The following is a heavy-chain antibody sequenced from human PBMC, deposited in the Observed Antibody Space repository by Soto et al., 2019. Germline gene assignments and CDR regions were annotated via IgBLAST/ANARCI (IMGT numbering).Heavy chain of an antibody. J-gene: IGHJ6*02. D-gene: IGHD1-1*01. CDR3: ARSTGTAPYYYYYYGMAV. Sequence: ASVKVSCKASGYTFTVYYMRWVRQAPGQGLEWMGWINPNSGDTNYAQKFQGWVTMTRDTSISTAYMELSRLRSDDTAVYYCARSTGTAPYYYYYYGMAVWAKGPRSPSP. CDR1: GYTFTVYY. V-gene: IGHV1-2*04. CDR2: INPNSGDT.